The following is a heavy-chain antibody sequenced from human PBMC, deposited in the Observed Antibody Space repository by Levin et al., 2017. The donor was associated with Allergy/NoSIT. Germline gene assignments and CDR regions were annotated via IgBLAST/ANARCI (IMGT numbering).Heavy chain of an antibody. CDR1: GGTFSTFP. D-gene: IGHD2-2*01. V-gene: IGHV1-69*13. J-gene: IGHJ4*02. Sequence: ASVKVSCKASGGTFSTFPISWMRQAPGEGLEWMGGIIPTLRRANYAQKFQGKVTITADESSNTVYMELTSLTYDDTAVYYCAGPKTSTWYTALDFWGPGTQVTVSS. CDR2: IIPTLRRA. CDR3: AGPKTSTWYTALDF.